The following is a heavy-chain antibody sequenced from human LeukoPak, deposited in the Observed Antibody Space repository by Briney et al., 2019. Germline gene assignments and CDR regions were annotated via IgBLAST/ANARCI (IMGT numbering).Heavy chain of an antibody. V-gene: IGHV4-4*02. CDR3: ARHGYYYGSGSYSST. CDR1: GGSISSSNW. CDR2: IYHSGST. Sequence: ASGTLSLTCAVSGGSISSSNWWSWVRPPPGKGLEWIGEIYHSGSTNYNPSLKSRVTISVDKSKNQFYLKLSSVTAADTAVYYCARHGYYYGSGSYSSTWGQGTLVTVSS. J-gene: IGHJ4*02. D-gene: IGHD3-10*01.